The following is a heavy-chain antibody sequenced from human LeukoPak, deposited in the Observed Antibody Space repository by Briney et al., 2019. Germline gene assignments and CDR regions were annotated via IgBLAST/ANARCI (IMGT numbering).Heavy chain of an antibody. CDR1: GGSISSGNYY. Sequence: SLTQSLICTVSGGSISSGNYYWSWIRQPAGKGLEWIGRLPTSGSTNYNPSLKSRVTISVDTSKNQFSLKLSSVTAADTAVYYCAREPQYYYDNSYDRADWGQGTLVTVSS. CDR2: LPTSGST. D-gene: IGHD3-22*01. J-gene: IGHJ4*02. CDR3: AREPQYYYDNSYDRAD. V-gene: IGHV4-61*02.